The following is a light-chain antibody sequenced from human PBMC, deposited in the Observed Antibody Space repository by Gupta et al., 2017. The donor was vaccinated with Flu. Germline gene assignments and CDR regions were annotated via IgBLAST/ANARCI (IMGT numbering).Light chain of an antibody. Sequence: DIVMTQSPDSLAVFLGERDTTNCKSSQSVLYSSNNKNYLAWYQQKPGQPPKLLIYWASTRESGVPDRFSGSGSGTDFTLTISSLQAEDVAVYYCQQYYSTPVTFGPGTKVDIK. V-gene: IGKV4-1*01. CDR1: QSVLYSSNNKNY. J-gene: IGKJ3*01. CDR2: WAS. CDR3: QQYYSTPVT.